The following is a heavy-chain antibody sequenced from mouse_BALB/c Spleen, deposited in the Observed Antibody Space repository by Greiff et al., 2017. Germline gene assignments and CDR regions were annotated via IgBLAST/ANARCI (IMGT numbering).Heavy chain of an antibody. Sequence: EVKLVESGGGLVQPGGSLKLSCAASGFTFSSYGMSWVRQTPDKRLELVATINSNGGSTYYPDSVKGRFTISRDNAKNTLYLQMSSLKSEDTAMYYCAREYYYGFDYWGQGTTLTVSS. J-gene: IGHJ2*01. V-gene: IGHV5-6-3*01. CDR1: GFTFSSYG. D-gene: IGHD1-1*01. CDR2: INSNGGST. CDR3: AREYYYGFDY.